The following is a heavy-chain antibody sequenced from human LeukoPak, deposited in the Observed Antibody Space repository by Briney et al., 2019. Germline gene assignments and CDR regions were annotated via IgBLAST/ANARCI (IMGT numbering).Heavy chain of an antibody. J-gene: IGHJ6*03. D-gene: IGHD7-27*01. Sequence: PSETLSLTCTVSGGSISSYYWSWIRQPPGKGLEWIGYIYYSGSTNYNPSLKSRVTISLDTSKNEFSLKLSSVTAADTAVYYCARVTGQFYFYYYMDVWGKGTTVTVSS. CDR3: ARVTGQFYFYYYMDV. CDR1: GGSISSYY. CDR2: IYYSGST. V-gene: IGHV4-59*12.